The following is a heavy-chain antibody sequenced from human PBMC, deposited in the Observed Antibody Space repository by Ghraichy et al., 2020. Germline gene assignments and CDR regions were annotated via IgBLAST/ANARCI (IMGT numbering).Heavy chain of an antibody. CDR3: ARVSRTWSVAAYYFDY. V-gene: IGHV1-46*01. J-gene: IGHJ4*02. D-gene: IGHD6-19*01. Sequence: VKVSCKASGYTFTSYYMHWVRQAPGQGLEWMGIINPSGGSTSYAQKFQGRVTMTRDTSTSTVYMELSSLRSEDTAVYYCARVSRTWSVAAYYFDYWGQGTLVTVSS. CDR1: GYTFTSYY. CDR2: INPSGGST.